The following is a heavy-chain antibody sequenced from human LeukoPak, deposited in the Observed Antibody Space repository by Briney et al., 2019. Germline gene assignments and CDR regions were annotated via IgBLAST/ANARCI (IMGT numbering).Heavy chain of an antibody. CDR1: GFTFSNYA. D-gene: IGHD3-22*01. V-gene: IGHV3-23*01. Sequence: GGSLRLSCTVSGFTFSNYAMTWVRQAPGKGLEWLSAIGGGGCCASYPDSVKGRFTISRDNAKNSLYLQMNSLRAEDTAAYYCARGGGYYHSSGNFDYWGQGTLVTVSS. CDR2: IGGGGCCA. CDR3: ARGGGYYHSSGNFDY. J-gene: IGHJ4*02.